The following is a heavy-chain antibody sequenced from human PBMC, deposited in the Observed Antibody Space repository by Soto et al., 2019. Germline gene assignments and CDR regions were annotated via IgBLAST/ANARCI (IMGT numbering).Heavy chain of an antibody. V-gene: IGHV3-43*01. CDR3: TKDFSGYERGIYFFCGLDV. D-gene: IGHD5-12*01. CDR1: GFTFDDHT. Sequence: EVQLVESGGGVVQPGGSLRLSCAASGFTFDDHTMHWVRQAPGKGLEWVSLISWDGSTTYYTDSVEGRFTISRDNSKNSLYLQMNSLRTEDTALYYCTKDFSGYERGIYFFCGLDVWGQGTTVIVSS. J-gene: IGHJ6*02. CDR2: ISWDGSTT.